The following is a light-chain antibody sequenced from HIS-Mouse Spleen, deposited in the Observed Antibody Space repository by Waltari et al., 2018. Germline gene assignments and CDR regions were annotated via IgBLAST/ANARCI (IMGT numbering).Light chain of an antibody. Sequence: DIQITQSPSSLAASVGDRVTITYRASQGIRNDLAWYQQKPGKAPKRLIYAASSLQSGVPSRFSGSGSGTEFTLTISSLQPEDFATYYCLQHNSYRPFGQGTKLEIK. J-gene: IGKJ2*01. V-gene: IGKV1-17*01. CDR1: QGIRND. CDR2: AAS. CDR3: LQHNSYRP.